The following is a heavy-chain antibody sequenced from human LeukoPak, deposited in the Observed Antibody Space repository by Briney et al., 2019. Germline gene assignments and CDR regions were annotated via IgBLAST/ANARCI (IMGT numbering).Heavy chain of an antibody. V-gene: IGHV1-8*01. CDR1: GYTFTSYD. CDR3: ARGDYDILTGYYSP. J-gene: IGHJ5*02. Sequence: ATVKVSCKASGYTFTSYDINWVRQATGQGLEWMGWMNPNSGNTGYAQKFQDRVTMTRNTSKSTAYMELSSLRSEDTAVYYCARGDYDILTGYYSPWGQGTLVTVSS. CDR2: MNPNSGNT. D-gene: IGHD3-9*01.